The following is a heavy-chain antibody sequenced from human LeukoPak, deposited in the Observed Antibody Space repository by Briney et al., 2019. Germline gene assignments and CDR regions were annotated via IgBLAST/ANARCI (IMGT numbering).Heavy chain of an antibody. J-gene: IGHJ4*02. V-gene: IGHV4-4*07. CDR1: GGSINNYY. Sequence: SETLSLTCTVSGGSINNYYWSWIRQPAGKGLEWIGCIYTGGSASYNPSLKSRVTMSVDTSKNQFSLKLTSVTAADTAVYYCARHPYYFDYWGQGTLVTVSS. CDR3: ARHPYYFDY. CDR2: IYTGGSA.